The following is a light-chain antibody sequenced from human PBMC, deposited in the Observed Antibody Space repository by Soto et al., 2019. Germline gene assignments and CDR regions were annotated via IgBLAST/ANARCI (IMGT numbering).Light chain of an antibody. V-gene: IGKV3-15*01. CDR3: QQYNNWPLT. CDR1: QSVSSN. Sequence: VMTQSPATLSVSPGERATLSCRASQSVSSNLAWYQQKPGQAPRLLIYGASTRATGIPARFSGSGSGTEFTLTISSLQSEDFAVYYCQQYNNWPLTFGGGTKVDIK. J-gene: IGKJ4*01. CDR2: GAS.